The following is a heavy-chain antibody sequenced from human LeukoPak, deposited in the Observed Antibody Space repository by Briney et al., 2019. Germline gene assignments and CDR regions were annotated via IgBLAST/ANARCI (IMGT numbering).Heavy chain of an antibody. CDR1: GFTFSDYW. CDR2: INVDETTT. J-gene: IGHJ4*02. CDR3: AKGRSGDVAAAGNY. D-gene: IGHD6-13*01. Sequence: PGGSLRLSCAASGFTFSDYWMHWVRQAPGQGLVWVSRINVDETTTVSADSVKGRFTISRDNSKNTLDLQMNSLRAGDTAIYYCAKGRSGDVAAAGNYWGQGTLVIVSS. V-gene: IGHV3-74*01.